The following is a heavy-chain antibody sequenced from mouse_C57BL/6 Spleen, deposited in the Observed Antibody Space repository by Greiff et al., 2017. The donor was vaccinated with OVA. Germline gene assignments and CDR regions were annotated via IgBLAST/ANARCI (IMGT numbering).Heavy chain of an antibody. J-gene: IGHJ2*01. CDR1: GFTFSSYA. Sequence: EVKLVESGGGLVKPGGSLKLSCAASGFTFSSYAMSWVRQTPEKRLEWVATISAGGSYTYYPDNVKGRFTISRDNAKNNLYLQMSHLKSEDTAMYYCARGDSSGTFDYWGQGTTLTVSS. D-gene: IGHD3-2*02. CDR2: ISAGGSYT. V-gene: IGHV5-4*03. CDR3: ARGDSSGTFDY.